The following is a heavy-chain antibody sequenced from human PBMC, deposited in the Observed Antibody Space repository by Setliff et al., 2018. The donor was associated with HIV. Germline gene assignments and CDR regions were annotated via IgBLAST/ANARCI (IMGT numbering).Heavy chain of an antibody. V-gene: IGHV1-18*01. Sequence: ASVKVSCKASGYIFTNYGFSWVRQAPGQGLEWMGWISANNGKTKYEQNVQDRITLTTDTSTTTAYMELRGLRSDDTAVYYCARADYGADEAYFDYWGQGTLVTVSS. CDR2: ISANNGKT. CDR3: ARADYGADEAYFDY. CDR1: GYIFTNYG. J-gene: IGHJ4*02. D-gene: IGHD4-17*01.